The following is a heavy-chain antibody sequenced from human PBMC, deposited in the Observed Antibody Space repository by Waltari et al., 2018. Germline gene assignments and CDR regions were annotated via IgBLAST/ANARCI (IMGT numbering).Heavy chain of an antibody. CDR2: IKSDGSTT. CDR1: GFTFSNSW. V-gene: IGHV3-74*01. J-gene: IGHJ4*02. CDR3: ARAGYYRFDY. Sequence: EVQLVESGGGLVQPGGSLRLSCEGSGFTFSNSWVHWVRQAPGKGLEWLSRIKSDGSTTNYADSVKGRLTISRDNAKNTLYLEMNSLRAEDTAVYYCARAGYYRFDYWGQGTLVTVSS. D-gene: IGHD3-22*01.